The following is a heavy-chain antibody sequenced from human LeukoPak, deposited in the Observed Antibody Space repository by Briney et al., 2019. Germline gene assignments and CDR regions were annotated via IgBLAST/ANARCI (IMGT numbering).Heavy chain of an antibody. CDR2: ITGGSDTI. CDR1: GFTFSSYT. D-gene: IGHD6-19*01. V-gene: IGHV3-48*02. CDR3: ASRIAVVGRGPDY. Sequence: QPGGSLRLSCAASGFTFSSYTMNWVRQAPGKGLEWVSYITGGSDTIYYADSVKGRFTISRDNAKNSLYLQMNSLRDEDTAVYYCASRIAVVGRGPDYWGQGTLVTVSS. J-gene: IGHJ4*02.